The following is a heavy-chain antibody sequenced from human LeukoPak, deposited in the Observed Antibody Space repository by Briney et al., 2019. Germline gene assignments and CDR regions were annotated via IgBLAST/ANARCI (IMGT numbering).Heavy chain of an antibody. D-gene: IGHD2-21*01. CDR2: INPNSGGT. CDR3: ARSPLWYYFDY. J-gene: IGHJ4*02. CDR1: GYTFTGYY. Sequence: ASVKVSCKASGYTFTGYYMYWVRQAPGQGLEWMGWINPNSGGTNYAQKFQGRVTMTRDTSINTAYMELSWLRSDDTAVYYCARSPLWYYFDYWGQGTLVTVSS. V-gene: IGHV1-2*02.